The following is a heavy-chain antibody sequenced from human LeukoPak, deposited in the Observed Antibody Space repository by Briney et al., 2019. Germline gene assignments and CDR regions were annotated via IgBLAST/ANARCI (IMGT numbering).Heavy chain of an antibody. V-gene: IGHV3-30-3*01. Sequence: GGSLRLSCAASGFTFSTYAMHWVRQAPGKGLEWVAVISYDGSNKYYADSVKGRFTISRDNSKNTLYLQMNSLRAEDTAVYYCARVSTVTNYYYYYGMDVWGQGTTVTASS. J-gene: IGHJ6*02. CDR3: ARVSTVTNYYYYYGMDV. CDR2: ISYDGSNK. CDR1: GFTFSTYA. D-gene: IGHD4-11*01.